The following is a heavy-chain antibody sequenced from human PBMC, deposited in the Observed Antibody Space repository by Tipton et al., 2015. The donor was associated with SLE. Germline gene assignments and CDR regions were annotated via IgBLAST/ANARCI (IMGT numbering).Heavy chain of an antibody. CDR3: ARTIAVAGSAFDI. J-gene: IGHJ3*02. CDR1: GFTFSSYG. CDR2: IRYDGSNK. Sequence: RSLRLSCAASGFTFSSYGMHWVRQAPGKGLEWVAFIRYDGSNKYYADSVKGRFTISRDNSKNTLYLQMNSLRAEDTAVYYCARTIAVAGSAFDIWGQGTMVTVSS. D-gene: IGHD6-19*01. V-gene: IGHV3-33*01.